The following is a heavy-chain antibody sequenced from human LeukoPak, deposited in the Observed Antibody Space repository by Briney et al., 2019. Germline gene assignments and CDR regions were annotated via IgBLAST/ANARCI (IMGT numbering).Heavy chain of an antibody. CDR3: ATDPLAAAGTRWFDP. Sequence: ASVKVSCKVSGYTLTELSMHWVRQAPGKGLEWMGGFDPEDGETIYARKFQGRVTMTEDTSTDTAYMELSSLRSEDTAVYYCATDPLAAAGTRWFDPWGQGTLVTVSS. CDR2: FDPEDGET. V-gene: IGHV1-24*01. J-gene: IGHJ5*02. CDR1: GYTLTELS. D-gene: IGHD6-13*01.